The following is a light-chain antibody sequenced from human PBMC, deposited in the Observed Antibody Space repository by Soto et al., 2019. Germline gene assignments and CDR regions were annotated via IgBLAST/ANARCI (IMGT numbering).Light chain of an antibody. V-gene: IGLV2-14*01. CDR1: SSDVGGYNY. CDR2: DVS. CDR3: SSYTSSSTLDV. Sequence: QSALTQPASVSGSPGQSITISCTGTSSDVGGYNYVSWYQQHPGKAPKLMIYDVSNRPSGVSHRFSGSKSGNTAALNISGRQADDEADYYCSSYTSSSTLDVFGTGTKLTVL. J-gene: IGLJ1*01.